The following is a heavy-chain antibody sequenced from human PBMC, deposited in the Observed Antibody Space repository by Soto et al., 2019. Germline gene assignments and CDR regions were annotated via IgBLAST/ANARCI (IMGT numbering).Heavy chain of an antibody. CDR1: GFTFSSYA. CDR2: ISGSGGST. V-gene: IGHV3-23*01. J-gene: IGHJ3*01. D-gene: IGHD5-12*01. Sequence: GGSLRLSCAASGFTFSSYAMSWFRQAPGKGLEWVSCISGSGGSTYYADSVKGRFTISRDDSKNTLDMEMNSLRAEDTAVYYCAIDDSGYDWSDAFDVRGQGTMVTGS. CDR3: AIDDSGYDWSDAFDV.